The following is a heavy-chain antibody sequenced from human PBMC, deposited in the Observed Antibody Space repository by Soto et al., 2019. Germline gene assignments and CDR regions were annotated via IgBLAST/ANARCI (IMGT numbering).Heavy chain of an antibody. D-gene: IGHD3-22*01. CDR3: AKDSIPVVITTGGY. CDR1: GFTFSSYA. J-gene: IGHJ4*02. Sequence: GGSLRLSCAASGFTFSSYAMSWVRQAPGKGLEWVSAISGSGGSTYYADSVKGRFTISRDNSKNTLYLQMNSLRAEDTAVYYCAKDSIPVVITTGGYWGQGTLVTVSS. V-gene: IGHV3-23*01. CDR2: ISGSGGST.